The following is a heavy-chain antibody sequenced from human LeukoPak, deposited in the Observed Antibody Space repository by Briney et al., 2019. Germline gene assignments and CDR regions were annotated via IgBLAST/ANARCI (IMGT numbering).Heavy chain of an antibody. CDR1: GYTFTRHY. Sequence: ASVKVSCKASGYTFTRHYMNWVRQAPGQGLEWMGKINPSSGGTGYAQKFQGRVTMTTDTSTNTAYMELRSLRSDDTAVYYCAREGLGELTLDYWGQGTLVTVSS. CDR3: AREGLGELTLDY. D-gene: IGHD3-16*01. J-gene: IGHJ4*02. V-gene: IGHV1-46*01. CDR2: INPSSGGT.